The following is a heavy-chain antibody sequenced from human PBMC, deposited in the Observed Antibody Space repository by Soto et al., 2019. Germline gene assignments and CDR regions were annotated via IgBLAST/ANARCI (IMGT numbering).Heavy chain of an antibody. J-gene: IGHJ4*02. CDR1: GGSISSTSYY. CDR3: ARRDILTGTTDY. V-gene: IGHV4-39*01. Sequence: PSETLSLTCSVSGGSISSTSYYWGWVRQPPGKGLDWIGSIHYSGSTYYNPSLKSRAAISVDASKNQFSLKLSSVTAADTAIYYCARRDILTGTTDYWGQGTLVTVS. D-gene: IGHD3-9*01. CDR2: IHYSGST.